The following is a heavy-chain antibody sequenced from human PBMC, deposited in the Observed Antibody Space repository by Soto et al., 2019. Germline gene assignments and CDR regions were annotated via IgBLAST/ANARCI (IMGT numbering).Heavy chain of an antibody. D-gene: IGHD6-13*01. V-gene: IGHV3-23*01. CDR3: VKDESINWYSGHFRH. CDR1: GFTFSSYA. Sequence: GGSLGLSCAASGFTFSSYAMSWVRQAPGKGLEWVSAISGSGGSTYYADSVKGRFTISRDNSKNTLYLQMNSLRAEDTAVYYCVKDESINWYSGHFRHWGQGTLVTVSS. J-gene: IGHJ1*01. CDR2: ISGSGGST.